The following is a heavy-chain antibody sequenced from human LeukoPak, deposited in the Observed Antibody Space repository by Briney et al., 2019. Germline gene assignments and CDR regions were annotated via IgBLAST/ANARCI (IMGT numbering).Heavy chain of an antibody. V-gene: IGHV3-48*03. Sequence: GGSLRLSCASSEFTLKSYDMNWIRQAPGKGLECISFLISSGNSISFVDSVKGRFTISRDNAKNSLYLQMNSLRAEDTAVYYCAREPTYSSSWYTSCDYWGQGTLVTVSS. CDR3: AREPTYSSSWYTSCDY. J-gene: IGHJ4*02. D-gene: IGHD6-13*01. CDR1: EFTLKSYD. CDR2: LISSGNSI.